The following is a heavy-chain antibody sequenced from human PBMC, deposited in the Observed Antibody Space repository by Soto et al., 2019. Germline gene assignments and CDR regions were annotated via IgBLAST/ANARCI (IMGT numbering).Heavy chain of an antibody. V-gene: IGHV4-61*08. CDR2: VYDSGSA. CDR3: ARNWGATNYYYYGMDV. CDR1: GGSISSGGYY. J-gene: IGHJ6*02. D-gene: IGHD7-27*01. Sequence: PSETLSLTCTVSGGSISSGGYYWSWIRQPPGKGLEWIGFVYDSGSANYNPSLKSRVTISVDTSKNQFSLKLSSVTAADTAVYYCARNWGATNYYYYGMDVWGQGTTVTVSS.